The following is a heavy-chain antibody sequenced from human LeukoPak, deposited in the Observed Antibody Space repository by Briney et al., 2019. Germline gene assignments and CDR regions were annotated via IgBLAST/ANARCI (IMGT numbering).Heavy chain of an antibody. Sequence: ASVKVSCKVSGYTLTELSMHWVRQAPGKGLEWMGGFDPEDGESIYAQKFQGRVTMTEDTSTDTAYMELSSLRSEDTAVYYCATGYHGSGSKNWFDPWGQGTLVSASS. CDR3: ATGYHGSGSKNWFDP. CDR2: FDPEDGES. J-gene: IGHJ5*02. D-gene: IGHD3-10*01. CDR1: GYTLTELS. V-gene: IGHV1-24*01.